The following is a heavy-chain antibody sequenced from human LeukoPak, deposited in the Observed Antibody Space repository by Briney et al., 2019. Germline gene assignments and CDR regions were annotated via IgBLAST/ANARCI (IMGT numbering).Heavy chain of an antibody. D-gene: IGHD1-26*01. J-gene: IGHJ4*02. V-gene: IGHV3-33*08. CDR1: GFTFSSYA. CDR2: IWYDGSNK. CDR3: ARAGSGSYVCDY. Sequence: LPGRSLRLSCAASGFTFSSYAMHWVRQAPGKGLEWVAVIWYDGSNKYYADSVKGRFTISRDNSKNTLYLQMNSLRAEDTAVYYCARAGSGSYVCDYWGQGTLVTVSS.